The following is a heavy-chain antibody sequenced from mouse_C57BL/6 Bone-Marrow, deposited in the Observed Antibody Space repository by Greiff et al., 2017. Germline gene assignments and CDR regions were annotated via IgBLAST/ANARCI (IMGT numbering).Heavy chain of an antibody. J-gene: IGHJ3*01. CDR1: GFNIKDDY. Sequence: EVMLVESGAELVRPGASVKLSCTASGFNIKDDYMHWVKQRPEQGLEWIGWIDPENGDTEYASKFQGKATITADTSSNTSYLQRSSLTSEDTAVYYCNHYYGSSYGAYWGQGTLVTVSA. D-gene: IGHD1-1*01. CDR3: NHYYGSSYGAY. V-gene: IGHV14-4*01. CDR2: IDPENGDT.